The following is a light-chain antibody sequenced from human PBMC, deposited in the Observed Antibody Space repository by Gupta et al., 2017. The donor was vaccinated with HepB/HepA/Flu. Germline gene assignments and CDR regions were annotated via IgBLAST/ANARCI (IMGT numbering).Light chain of an antibody. J-gene: IGKJ4*01. CDR1: QNIGTY. Sequence: EIVVTKSPATLSLSPVERATLSCRASQNIGTYLAWFQQKPGQAPRLLIYDDSSRATGIPARFSGSGSGTDLTLTISSLEPEDFAVYYCQQRFKWPLTFGGGTKVDIK. V-gene: IGKV3-11*01. CDR2: DDS. CDR3: QQRFKWPLT.